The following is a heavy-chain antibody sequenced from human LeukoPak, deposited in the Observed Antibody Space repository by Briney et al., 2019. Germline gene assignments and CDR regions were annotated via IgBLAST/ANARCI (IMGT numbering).Heavy chain of an antibody. D-gene: IGHD1-26*01. Sequence: SETLSLTCTVSGGSISSYYWSWIRQPPGKGLEWIAYIYYSENTNYNPSLRSRVTISVDTSKNQFSLKLSSVTPADTAVHHCARGGLVGVTPHSHDAFDIWGQGTMVTVSS. J-gene: IGHJ3*02. CDR1: GGSISSYY. V-gene: IGHV4-59*01. CDR2: IYYSENT. CDR3: ARGGLVGVTPHSHDAFDI.